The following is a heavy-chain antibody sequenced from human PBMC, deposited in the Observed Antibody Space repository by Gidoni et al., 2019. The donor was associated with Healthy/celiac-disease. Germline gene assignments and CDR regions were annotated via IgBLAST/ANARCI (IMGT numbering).Heavy chain of an antibody. CDR3: ASPITFGPV. CDR2: ST. D-gene: IGHD3-16*01. Sequence: STYYNPSLKSRVTISVDTSKNQFSLKLSSVTAADTAVYYCASPITFGPVWGQGTLVTVSS. J-gene: IGHJ4*02. V-gene: IGHV4-39*01.